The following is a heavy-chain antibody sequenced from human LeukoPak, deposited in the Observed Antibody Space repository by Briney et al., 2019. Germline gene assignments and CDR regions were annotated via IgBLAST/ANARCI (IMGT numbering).Heavy chain of an antibody. D-gene: IGHD3-22*01. V-gene: IGHV1-18*01. CDR1: GYTFTSSG. CDR3: ARAEGYYEAGIIAPDY. CDR2: ISAYIGNT. Sequence: ASVKVSCKASGYTFTSSGISWVRQAPGQGLEWMGWISAYIGNTNYAQKLQSRVTMTADTSTSTAYMELRSLRSDDTAVYYCARAEGYYEAGIIAPDYWGQGTLVTVSS. J-gene: IGHJ4*02.